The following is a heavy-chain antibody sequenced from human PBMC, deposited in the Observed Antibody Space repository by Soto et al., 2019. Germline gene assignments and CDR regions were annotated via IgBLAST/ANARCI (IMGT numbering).Heavy chain of an antibody. V-gene: IGHV3-30*18. CDR3: AKDKWEFHGGLDY. J-gene: IGHJ4*02. CDR1: GFSFSRYG. D-gene: IGHD1-26*01. CDR2: ISYDGGNK. Sequence: GWSLRLSCAASGFSFSRYGMHWVRQAPGKGLEWVAGISYDGGNKYYVDSVEGRFTISRDNSKNALYLLMNSLKAEDTAVYYCAKDKWEFHGGLDYWGQGTLVTVSS.